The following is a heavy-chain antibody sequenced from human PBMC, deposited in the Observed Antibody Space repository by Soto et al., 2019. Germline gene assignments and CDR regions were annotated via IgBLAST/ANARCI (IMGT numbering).Heavy chain of an antibody. V-gene: IGHV4-39*01. J-gene: IGHJ4*02. D-gene: IGHD2-15*01. Sequence: SETLSLTCTVSGGSISSSSYYWGWIRQPPGKGLEWIGSIYYSGSTYYNPSLKSRVTISVDTSKNQFSLKLSSVTAADSAVYYCARQVIVVVVAATRGFDYWGQGTLVTVSS. CDR3: ARQVIVVVVAATRGFDY. CDR1: GGSISSSSYY. CDR2: IYYSGST.